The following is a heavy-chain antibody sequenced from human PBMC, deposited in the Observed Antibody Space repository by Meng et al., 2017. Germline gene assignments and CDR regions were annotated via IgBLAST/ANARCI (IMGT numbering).Heavy chain of an antibody. Sequence: QGQRVHAGAEVKKPWASVKVSCKASGYTFTGYYMHWVRQAPGQGLEWMGRINPNSGGTNYAQKFQGRVTMTRDTSISTAYMELSRLRSDDTAVYYCARDEDISAAGKLFGDYWGQGTLVTVSS. CDR2: INPNSGGT. CDR1: GYTFTGYY. V-gene: IGHV1-2*06. D-gene: IGHD6-13*01. J-gene: IGHJ4*02. CDR3: ARDEDISAAGKLFGDY.